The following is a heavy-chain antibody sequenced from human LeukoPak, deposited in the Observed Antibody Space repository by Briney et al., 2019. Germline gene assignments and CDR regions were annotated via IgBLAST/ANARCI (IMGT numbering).Heavy chain of an antibody. Sequence: ASVKVSCKASGYTFTNYGIRWVRQAPGQGLEWMGWISAYSGNTNFAQKLQGRVTMTTDTSTSTAYMELRSLRSDVTAVYYCARYYDYFWGSYRSYYYNYGMDVWGKGTTVTVSS. V-gene: IGHV1-18*04. J-gene: IGHJ6*04. CDR3: ARYYDYFWGSYRSYYYNYGMDV. CDR1: GYTFTNYG. D-gene: IGHD3-16*02. CDR2: ISAYSGNT.